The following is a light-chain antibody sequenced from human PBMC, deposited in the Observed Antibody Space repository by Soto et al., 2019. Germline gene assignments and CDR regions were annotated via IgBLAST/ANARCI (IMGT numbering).Light chain of an antibody. CDR1: QYISSY. Sequence: DIQMTQSPSSLSASVGDRVTITCRASQYISSYVNWYQKKPGKAPRFLIYGASDLQRGVPSRFSGSGSGTDFTLTINSLQPEDFATYYCHQRYSRPLTFGPGTKVEIK. CDR2: GAS. J-gene: IGKJ3*01. V-gene: IGKV1-39*01. CDR3: HQRYSRPLT.